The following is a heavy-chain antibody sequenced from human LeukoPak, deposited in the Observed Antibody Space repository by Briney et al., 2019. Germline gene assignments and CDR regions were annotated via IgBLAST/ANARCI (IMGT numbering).Heavy chain of an antibody. CDR2: INSSGGST. J-gene: IGHJ4*02. Sequence: GASVKVSCKASGYTFTNNYMHWVRQAPGQGLEWMGIINSSGGSTNYAQKFQGRVTMTRDTSTSTVYMELSSLRSEDTAVYYCARAVGIVVVVVATLDYWGQGTLVTVSS. CDR3: ARAVGIVVVVVATLDY. V-gene: IGHV1-46*01. CDR1: GYTFTNNY. D-gene: IGHD2-15*01.